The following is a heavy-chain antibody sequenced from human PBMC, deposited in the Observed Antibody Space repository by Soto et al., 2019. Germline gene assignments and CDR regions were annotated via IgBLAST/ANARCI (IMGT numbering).Heavy chain of an antibody. D-gene: IGHD6-19*01. CDR3: ARDPHKCDSSGCPRLSDY. CDR2: INPNSGGT. V-gene: IGHV1-2*04. Sequence: QVQLVQSGAEVKKPGASVKVSCKASGYTFTGYYMHWVRQAPGQGLEWMGWINPNSGGTNYAQKFQGWVTMTRDTSISTAYMELSRLRSDDTAVYYCARDPHKCDSSGCPRLSDYWGQGTLVTVSS. J-gene: IGHJ4*02. CDR1: GYTFTGYY.